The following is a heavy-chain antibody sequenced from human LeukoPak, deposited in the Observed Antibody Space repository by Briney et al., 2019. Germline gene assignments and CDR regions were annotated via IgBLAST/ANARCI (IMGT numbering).Heavy chain of an antibody. V-gene: IGHV3-23*01. D-gene: IGHD6-25*01. CDR3: AKDRRLAAFDY. J-gene: IGHJ4*02. CDR1: GFTFSSYG. CDR2: ITGRGENI. Sequence: GGSLRLSCTASGFTFSSYGMNWVRQAPGKGLEWVSGITGRGENIYYAGSVKGRFTISRDNSKNTLYLQMNSLRAEDTAVYYCAKDRRLAAFDYGGQGTLVTVSS.